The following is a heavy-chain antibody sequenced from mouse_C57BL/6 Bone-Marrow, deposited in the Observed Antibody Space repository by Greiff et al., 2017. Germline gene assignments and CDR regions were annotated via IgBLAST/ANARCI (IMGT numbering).Heavy chain of an antibody. Sequence: EVKLVESGGGLVKPGGSLKLSCAASGFTFSDYGMHWVRQAPEKGLEWVAYISSGSSTIYYADTVKGRFTISRDNAKNTLFLQMNSLRSEDTAMYYCARPGSYAMDYWGQGTSVTVSS. CDR2: ISSGSSTI. CDR3: ARPGSYAMDY. CDR1: GFTFSDYG. V-gene: IGHV5-17*01. J-gene: IGHJ4*01.